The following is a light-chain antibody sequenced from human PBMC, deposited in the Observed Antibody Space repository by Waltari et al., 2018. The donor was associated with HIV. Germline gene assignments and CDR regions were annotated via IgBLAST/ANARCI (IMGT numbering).Light chain of an antibody. CDR3: AAGDDSLSGRV. V-gene: IGLV1-47*01. Sequence: QSVLTQSPSASGTPGQRVTISCSGSSSNIGSNYVYWYQQLPGTAPKLLIYGSNQRPLGVPDRFAGSKSGTSASLAISGLRSEDGADYYCAAGDDSLSGRVFGGGTKLTVL. J-gene: IGLJ3*02. CDR2: GSN. CDR1: SSNIGSNY.